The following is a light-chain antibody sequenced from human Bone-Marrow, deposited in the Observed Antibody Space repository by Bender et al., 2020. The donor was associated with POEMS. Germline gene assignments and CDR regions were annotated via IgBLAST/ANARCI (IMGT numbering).Light chain of an antibody. CDR2: EVT. V-gene: IGLV2-14*01. J-gene: IGLJ1*01. Sequence: QSALTQPPSASGSPGQSVTISCTGTSSDVVNYNYVSWYQQYPGKAPKIMIYEVTKRPSGVSNRFSGSGSGNTASLTISGLQAEDEADYYCSSYTSSFTLCVFGSGTTVTVL. CDR3: SSYTSSFTLCV. CDR1: SSDVVNYNY.